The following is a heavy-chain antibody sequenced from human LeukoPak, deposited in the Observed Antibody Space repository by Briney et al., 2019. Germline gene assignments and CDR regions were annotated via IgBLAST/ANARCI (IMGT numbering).Heavy chain of an antibody. CDR3: ARAGVVVVVAGSPYYFDH. J-gene: IGHJ4*02. Sequence: ASVKVSCKASGGTFSKYAISWVRQAPGQGPEWMGGIIPMFGTGNYAQKFQGSVTITADESTSTAYMELRSLRSEDTAVYYCARAGVVVVVAGSPYYFDHWGQGTLVTVSS. V-gene: IGHV1-69*13. CDR1: GGTFSKYA. CDR2: IIPMFGTG. D-gene: IGHD2-15*01.